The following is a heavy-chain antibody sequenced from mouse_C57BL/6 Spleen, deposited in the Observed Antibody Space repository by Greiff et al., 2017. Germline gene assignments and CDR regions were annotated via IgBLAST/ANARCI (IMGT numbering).Heavy chain of an antibody. V-gene: IGHV3-6*01. Sequence: EVKLQESGPGLVKPSQSLSLTRSVPGYSITSGYYWTWIRQFPGTKLAWMGYISYDGSNNYNPSLKNRISITRDTSKNQFFLKLNSVTTEDTATYYCASEGYYGNSFDYGGQGTTLTVSS. CDR3: ASEGYYGNSFDY. J-gene: IGHJ2*01. CDR2: ISYDGSN. D-gene: IGHD2-1*01. CDR1: GYSITSGYY.